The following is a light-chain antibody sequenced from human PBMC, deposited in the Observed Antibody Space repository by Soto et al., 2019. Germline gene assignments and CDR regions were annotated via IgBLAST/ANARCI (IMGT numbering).Light chain of an antibody. CDR2: AAS. J-gene: IGKJ1*01. Sequence: AIRMTQSPSSFSASTGDRVTITCRASQGISSYLAWYQQKPGKAPKLLIYAASTLQSGVPSRFSGSGSGTDFTLTISCLQSEDSATYYCQQYYSYPRTFGQGTKVDI. CDR3: QQYYSYPRT. CDR1: QGISSY. V-gene: IGKV1-8*01.